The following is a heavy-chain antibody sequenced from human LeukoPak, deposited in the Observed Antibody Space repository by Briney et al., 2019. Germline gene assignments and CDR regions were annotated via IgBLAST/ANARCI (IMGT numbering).Heavy chain of an antibody. CDR3: AREKGRSYTLDAFDI. V-gene: IGHV4-59*01. Sequence: PSETLSLTCTVSGGSISSYYWSWIRQPPGKGLEWIGYIYYSGSTNYNPSLKSRVTISVDTSKNQFSLKLSSVTAADTAVYYCAREKGRSYTLDAFDIWGQGTMVTVSS. CDR1: GGSISSYY. D-gene: IGHD1-26*01. J-gene: IGHJ3*02. CDR2: IYYSGST.